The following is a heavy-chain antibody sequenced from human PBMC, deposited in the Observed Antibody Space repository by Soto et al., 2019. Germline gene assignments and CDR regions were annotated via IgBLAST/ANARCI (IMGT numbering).Heavy chain of an antibody. CDR3: AKDFVTSPLP. CDR2: ISHTGSNQ. D-gene: IGHD2-21*01. J-gene: IGHJ5*02. Sequence: QVHLVESGGGVVQPGRSLRLSCAAAGIPFSSFGMHWVRQGPGKGPEWVAGISHTGSNQYYSDSVKGRFNISKDNSKNTLYLQMDSLRPAAQAVSYRAKDFVTSPLPWGQGTLVTVSS. CDR1: GIPFSSFG. V-gene: IGHV3-30*18.